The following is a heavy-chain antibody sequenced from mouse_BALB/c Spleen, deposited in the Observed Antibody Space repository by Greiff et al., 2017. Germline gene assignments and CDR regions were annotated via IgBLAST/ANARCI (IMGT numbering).Heavy chain of an antibody. CDR2: IAPGSGST. J-gene: IGHJ1*01. Sequence: DLVKPGASVKLSCKASGYTFTSYWINWIKQRPGQGLEWIGRIAPGSGSTYYNEMFKGKATLTVDTSSSTAYIQLSSLSSEDSAVYFCARGGNPDVWGAGTTVTVSS. V-gene: IGHV1S41*01. CDR1: GYTFTSYW. D-gene: IGHD2-1*01. CDR3: ARGGNPDV.